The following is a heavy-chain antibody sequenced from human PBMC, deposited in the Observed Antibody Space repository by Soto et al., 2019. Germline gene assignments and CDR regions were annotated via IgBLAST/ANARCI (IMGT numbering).Heavy chain of an antibody. CDR2: IYPRDSDT. J-gene: IGHJ6*02. CDR3: ARLMYAGYYYYALDV. V-gene: IGHV5-51*01. D-gene: IGHD2-8*01. CDR1: GYSFTTYW. Sequence: PGESLKISCKGAGYSFTTYWIGWVRQMPGKGLECVGIIYPRDSDTRYSPSFQGQVTSSVDRSDSTAYLRWSSLKASDTAIYYCARLMYAGYYYYALDVWGQGTTVTVSS.